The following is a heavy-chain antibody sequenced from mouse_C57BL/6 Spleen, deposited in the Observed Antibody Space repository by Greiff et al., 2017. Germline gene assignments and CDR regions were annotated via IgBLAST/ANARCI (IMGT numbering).Heavy chain of an antibody. CDR3: ARSNWDVRNWYFDV. D-gene: IGHD4-1*01. V-gene: IGHV5-9*01. J-gene: IGHJ1*03. CDR1: GFTFSSYT. Sequence: EVKLVESGGGLVKPGGSLKLSCAASGFTFSSYTMSWVRQTPGKRLEWVATISGGGGNTYYPDSVKGRFTISRDNAKNTLYLQMSSLSSEDTALYYCARSNWDVRNWYFDVWGTGTTVTVSS. CDR2: ISGGGGNT.